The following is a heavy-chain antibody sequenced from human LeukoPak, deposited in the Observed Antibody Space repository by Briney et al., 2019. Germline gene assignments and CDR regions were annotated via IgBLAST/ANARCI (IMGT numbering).Heavy chain of an antibody. V-gene: IGHV3-30*18. Sequence: PGGSLRLSCAASGFTFSNYYMNWVRQAPGKGLEWVAVISNDGSNKYYADSVKGRFTISRDNSKNTLYLQMNSLRAEDTAVYYCAKGRALVAAASRYYYDGMDVWGQGTTVTVSS. CDR1: GFTFSNYY. J-gene: IGHJ6*02. CDR3: AKGRALVAAASRYYYDGMDV. CDR2: ISNDGSNK. D-gene: IGHD6-13*01.